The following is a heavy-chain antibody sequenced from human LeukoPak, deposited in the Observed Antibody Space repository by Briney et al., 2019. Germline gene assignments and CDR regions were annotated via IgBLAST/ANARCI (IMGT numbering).Heavy chain of an antibody. J-gene: IGHJ4*02. Sequence: ASVKVSCRASGYTLTSYYMHWVRQAPGQGLEWMGMINPSGGSTSYAQKFQGRVTMTRDMSTSTVYMELSSLRSEDTAVYYCARGFGGYYFNYWGQGTLVTVSS. V-gene: IGHV1-46*01. CDR1: GYTLTSYY. D-gene: IGHD3-22*01. CDR2: INPSGGST. CDR3: ARGFGGYYFNY.